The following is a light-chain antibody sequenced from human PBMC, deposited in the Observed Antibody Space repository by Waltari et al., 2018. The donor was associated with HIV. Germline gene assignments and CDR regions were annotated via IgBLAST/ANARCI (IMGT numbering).Light chain of an antibody. CDR3: QSADTSPSKAI. J-gene: IGLJ2*01. Sequence: SYELTQSPSVSVSPGQTARHACFGEWVSKHDVTWYQWKPGQAPVMVIYETTKRSSRMSGRFSASRSGTTATLTITGVRTEDEADYFCQSADTSPSKAIFGGGTK. CDR1: WVSKHD. CDR2: ETT. V-gene: IGLV3-25*03.